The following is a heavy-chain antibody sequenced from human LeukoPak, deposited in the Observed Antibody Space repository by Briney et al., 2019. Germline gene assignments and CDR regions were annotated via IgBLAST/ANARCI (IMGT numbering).Heavy chain of an antibody. CDR3: KSGGAAPGSFDN. Sequence: GGSLRLSCAASGFTFSDYWMSWMRQAPGKGLEWVANIKYDGDEEYYVDSVKGRFTISRDNAKSSLYLQLNSLRAEDTAVYYCKSGGAAPGSFDNWGQGTLVTVSP. J-gene: IGHJ4*02. V-gene: IGHV3-7*01. CDR2: IKYDGDEE. CDR1: GFTFSDYW. D-gene: IGHD6-13*01.